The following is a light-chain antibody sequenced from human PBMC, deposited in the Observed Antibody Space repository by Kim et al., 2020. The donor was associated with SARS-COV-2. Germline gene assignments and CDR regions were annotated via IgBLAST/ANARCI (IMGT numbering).Light chain of an antibody. J-gene: IGKJ1*01. Sequence: IQMTQSPSSLSASVGDRVTITCRASHDISNYLAWFQHKPGKAPKLLIYGASALHSEVPSRFSGRGSGTDFTLTINSLQPEDVATFYCQSYNSVPWTFGQGTKVDIK. CDR2: GAS. CDR1: HDISNY. V-gene: IGKV1-27*01. CDR3: QSYNSVPWT.